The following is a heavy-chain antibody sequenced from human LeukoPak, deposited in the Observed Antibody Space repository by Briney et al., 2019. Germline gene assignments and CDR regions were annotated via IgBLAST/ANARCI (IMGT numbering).Heavy chain of an antibody. CDR3: ARERGGFGVVMKGAFDI. Sequence: SETLSLTCTVSGGSISSGGYYWIWIRQHPGKGLEWIGYIYYSGSTYYNPSLKSRVTISVDTSKNQFSLKLSSVTAADTAVYYCARERGGFGVVMKGAFDIWGQGTMVTVSS. D-gene: IGHD3-3*01. CDR2: IYYSGST. CDR1: GGSISSGGYY. V-gene: IGHV4-31*03. J-gene: IGHJ3*02.